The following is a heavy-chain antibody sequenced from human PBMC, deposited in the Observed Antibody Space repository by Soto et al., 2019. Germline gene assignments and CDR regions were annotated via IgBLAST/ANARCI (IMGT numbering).Heavy chain of an antibody. J-gene: IGHJ2*01. Sequence: GGSLRLSCTASAFTFSDYYMNWIRQAPGKGPEWVSYISSNGGTIYYADSVKGRFAISRDNAENSLYLQMNSLRADDTAVYYCARDSKDYGDYGWYFDLWGRGTLVTVSS. CDR1: AFTFSDYY. D-gene: IGHD4-17*01. V-gene: IGHV3-11*04. CDR3: ARDSKDYGDYGWYFDL. CDR2: ISSNGGTI.